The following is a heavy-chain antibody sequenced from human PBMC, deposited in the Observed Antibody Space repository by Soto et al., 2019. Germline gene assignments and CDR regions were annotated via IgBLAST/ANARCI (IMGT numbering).Heavy chain of an antibody. V-gene: IGHV4-59*01. CDR1: GGSISNFY. Sequence: KTSETLSLTCTVSGGSISNFYWSWIRQPPGKGLEWIGYISYSGNTNYNPSLKSRVSIPVDTSKNQLSLNLTSVTAADTAVYYCAKARMVLYRYCFDAWGQGTPVTVSS. CDR2: ISYSGNT. CDR3: AKARMVLYRYCFDA. D-gene: IGHD2-8*01. J-gene: IGHJ5*02.